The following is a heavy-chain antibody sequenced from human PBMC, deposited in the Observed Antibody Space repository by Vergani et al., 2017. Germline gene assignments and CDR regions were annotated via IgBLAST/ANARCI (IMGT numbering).Heavy chain of an antibody. D-gene: IGHD4-23*01. Sequence: QVQLQESGPGLVKPSETLSLTCTVSGGSISNYYWSWIRQPAGKGLEWIGRIYSTGTTNYNPSLKSRVTMSVDTSKNQFSPKLSSVTAADTAVYYCARTTVGGQYDYWGQGTLVTVSS. V-gene: IGHV4-4*07. J-gene: IGHJ4*02. CDR3: ARTTVGGQYDY. CDR2: IYSTGTT. CDR1: GGSISNYY.